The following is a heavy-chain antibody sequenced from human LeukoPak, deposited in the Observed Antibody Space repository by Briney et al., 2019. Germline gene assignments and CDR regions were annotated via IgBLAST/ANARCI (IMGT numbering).Heavy chain of an antibody. Sequence: ASVKVSCKASGGTFSSDAINWMRQAPGQGLEWMGGVIPMFETASYTQRFQGRVTITADESTNTVYFELSSLTSDDTAVYFCAGGHRGTNNWFDPWGQGTLVTVSS. V-gene: IGHV1-69*13. J-gene: IGHJ5*02. CDR1: GGTFSSDA. D-gene: IGHD1-1*01. CDR3: AGGHRGTNNWFDP. CDR2: VIPMFETA.